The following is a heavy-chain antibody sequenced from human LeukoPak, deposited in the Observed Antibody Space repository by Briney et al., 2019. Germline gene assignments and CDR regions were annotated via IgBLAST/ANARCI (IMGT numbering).Heavy chain of an antibody. CDR1: GGSFSGYY. CDR2: INHSGST. V-gene: IGHV4-34*01. CDR3: ARDCSGGSCFPLDY. D-gene: IGHD2-15*01. Sequence: WETLSLTCAVYGGSFSGYYWSWIRQPPGKGLEWIGEINHSGSTNYNPSLKSRVTISVDTSKNQFSLKLSSVTAADTAVYYCARDCSGGSCFPLDYWGQGTLVTVSS. J-gene: IGHJ4*02.